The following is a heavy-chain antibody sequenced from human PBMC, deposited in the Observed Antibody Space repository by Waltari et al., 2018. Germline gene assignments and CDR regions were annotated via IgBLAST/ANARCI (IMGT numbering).Heavy chain of an antibody. CDR1: GFTFSRYW. J-gene: IGHJ6*02. D-gene: IGHD3-22*01. V-gene: IGHV3-74*01. CDR2: ISSDGSST. CDR3: ARVATKTYSSPVPGRPYYYGMDV. Sequence: EEQLVESGGGLAQPGESLRLSCAASGFTFSRYWTAWVRHAPGKGLVWVSRISSDGSSTTYADSVKGRFTISRDNAKNTLYVQMNRLRAEDTAVCYCARVATKTYSSPVPGRPYYYGMDVWGQGTTVTVSS.